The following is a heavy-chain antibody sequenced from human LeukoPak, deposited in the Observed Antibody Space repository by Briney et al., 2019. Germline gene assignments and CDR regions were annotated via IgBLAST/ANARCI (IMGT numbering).Heavy chain of an antibody. J-gene: IGHJ4*02. D-gene: IGHD6-6*01. CDR3: ARVRAAHYYDY. CDR2: ISYDGSKK. CDR1: GFSLSGYG. V-gene: IGHV3-30-3*01. Sequence: PGRSLRLSCAASGFSLSGYGMHWVRQAPGKGLEWVAVISYDGSKKYYADSVKGRLTISRDNPKNTQYLEMNSLKAEDTAVYYCARVRAAHYYDYWGQGTLVTVSS.